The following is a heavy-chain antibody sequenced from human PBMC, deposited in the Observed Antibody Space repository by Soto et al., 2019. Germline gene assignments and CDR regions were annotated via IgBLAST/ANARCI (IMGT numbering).Heavy chain of an antibody. CDR3: ARTENYYYYGMDV. J-gene: IGHJ6*02. CDR2: IYYSGST. CDR1: GGSISSYY. V-gene: IGHV4-59*01. Sequence: PSKTLSLTCTVSGGSISSYYWSWIRQPPGKGLEWIGYIYYSGSTNYNPSLKSRVTISVDTSKNQFSLKLSSVTAADTAVYYCARTENYYYYGMDVWGQGTTVTVSS.